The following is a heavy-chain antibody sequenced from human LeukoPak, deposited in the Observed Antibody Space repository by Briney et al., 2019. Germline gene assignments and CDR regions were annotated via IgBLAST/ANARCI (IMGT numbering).Heavy chain of an antibody. V-gene: IGHV3-13*01. D-gene: IGHD3-10*01. Sequence: GGSLRLSCAASGVTFSRYDMHWVRQATGEGLEWVSTIATTGDTYYPGSVKGRFTISRENAKNSLYLQMNSLRAGDTAVYYCARGVRRPGSGSYSIRYFDFWGQGTLVTVSS. CDR1: GVTFSRYD. CDR2: IATTGDT. CDR3: ARGVRRPGSGSYSIRYFDF. J-gene: IGHJ4*02.